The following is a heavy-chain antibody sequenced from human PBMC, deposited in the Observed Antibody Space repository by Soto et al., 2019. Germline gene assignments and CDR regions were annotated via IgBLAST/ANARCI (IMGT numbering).Heavy chain of an antibody. Sequence: QVQLVESGGGVVQPGRSLRLSCAASGFTFSSYGMHWVRQAPGKGLEWVAVISYDGSNKYYADSVKGRFTISRDNSENTLYLQMNSLRAEDTAVYYCAKAYSSGAKNYYYYGMDVWGQGTTVTVSS. D-gene: IGHD6-25*01. CDR2: ISYDGSNK. CDR3: AKAYSSGAKNYYYYGMDV. V-gene: IGHV3-30*18. CDR1: GFTFSSYG. J-gene: IGHJ6*02.